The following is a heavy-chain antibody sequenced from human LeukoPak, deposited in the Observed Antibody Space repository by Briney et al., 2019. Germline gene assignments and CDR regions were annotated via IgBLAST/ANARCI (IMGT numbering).Heavy chain of an antibody. CDR2: ISAYNGNT. CDR1: GYTFTSYA. D-gene: IGHD3-22*01. CDR3: ASSKNYYDTSGLDY. V-gene: IGHV1-18*01. Sequence: ASVKVSCKASGYTFTSYAMHWVRQAPGQRLEWMGWISAYNGNTNYAQKLQGRVTMTTDTSTSTAYMELRSLRSDDTAVYYCASSKNYYDTSGLDYWGQGTLVTVSS. J-gene: IGHJ4*02.